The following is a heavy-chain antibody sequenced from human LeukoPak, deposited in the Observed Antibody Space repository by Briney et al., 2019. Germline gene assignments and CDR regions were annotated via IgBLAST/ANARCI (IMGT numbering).Heavy chain of an antibody. D-gene: IGHD1-26*01. CDR3: ARDFRYSGSYHHWFNP. V-gene: IGHV3-21*01. J-gene: IGHJ5*02. Sequence: GGSLRLSCAASGFTFSAYSINWVRQAPGRGLEWVSSISSSGTYIYYADSVKGRFTISRDNAKNSLSLQMNSLRAEDTAVYYCARDFRYSGSYHHWFNPWGQGTLVTVSS. CDR1: GFTFSAYS. CDR2: ISSSGTYI.